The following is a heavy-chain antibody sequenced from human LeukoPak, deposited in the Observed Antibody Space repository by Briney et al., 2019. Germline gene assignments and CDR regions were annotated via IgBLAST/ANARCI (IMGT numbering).Heavy chain of an antibody. CDR2: IKSDGSET. J-gene: IGHJ4*02. D-gene: IGHD2-8*01. V-gene: IGHV3-7*01. CDR3: ARDVWGRLDY. CDR1: GFTFSNYW. Sequence: GGSLRLSXAASGFTFSNYWMGWVRQAPGKGLEYVANIKSDGSETYYVDSVKGRFTISRDNARNSLYLQVNSLRAEDTAVYYCARDVWGRLDYWGQGTLVPVSS.